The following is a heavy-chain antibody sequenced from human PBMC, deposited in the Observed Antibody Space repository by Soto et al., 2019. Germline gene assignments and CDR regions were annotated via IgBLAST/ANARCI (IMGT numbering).Heavy chain of an antibody. CDR2: IYYSGST. Sequence: QVQLQESGPGLVKPSQTLSLTCTVSGCSISSGYYYWRWIRQPPGKGLEWIGYIYYSGSTYSNPSLKSRVTISVDTSKNQFSLKLSSVTAADTAVYYCAVSIAARYFDYWGQGTLVTVSS. CDR1: GCSISSGYYY. CDR3: AVSIAARYFDY. V-gene: IGHV4-30-4*01. D-gene: IGHD6-6*01. J-gene: IGHJ4*02.